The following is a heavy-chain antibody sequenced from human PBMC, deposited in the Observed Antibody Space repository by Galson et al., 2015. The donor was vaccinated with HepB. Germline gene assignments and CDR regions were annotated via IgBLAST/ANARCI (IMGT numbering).Heavy chain of an antibody. CDR1: GGSISSYY. CDR3: ARSQSAGDFDY. J-gene: IGHJ4*02. D-gene: IGHD7-27*01. CDR2: IYYSGST. Sequence: ETLSLTCTVSGGSISSYYWSWIRQPPGKGLEWIGYIYYSGSTNYNPSLKSRVTISVDTSKNQFSLKLSSVTAADTAVYYCARSQSAGDFDYWGQGTLVTVSS. V-gene: IGHV4-59*01.